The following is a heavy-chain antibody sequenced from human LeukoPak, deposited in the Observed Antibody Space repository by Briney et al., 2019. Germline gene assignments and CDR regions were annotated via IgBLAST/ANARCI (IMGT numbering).Heavy chain of an antibody. CDR3: ARDANYGSGSYDL. J-gene: IGHJ5*02. Sequence: NPSETLSLTCTVSGGSISSYYWSWIRQPPGKGLEWIGYIYYSGSTNYNLSLKSRVTISVDTSKNQFSLKLSSVTAADTAVYYCARDANYGSGSYDLWGQGTLVTVSS. CDR1: GGSISSYY. V-gene: IGHV4-59*01. CDR2: IYYSGST. D-gene: IGHD3-10*01.